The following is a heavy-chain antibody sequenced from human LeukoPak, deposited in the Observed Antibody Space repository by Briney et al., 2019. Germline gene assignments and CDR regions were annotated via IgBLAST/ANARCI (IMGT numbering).Heavy chain of an antibody. D-gene: IGHD2-8*01. CDR1: GGTFSSYT. V-gene: IGHV1-69*04. CDR2: IIPILGIA. Sequence: SVKVSCKASGGTFSSYTISWVRQAPGQGLEWMGRIIPILGIANYAQKFHGRVTITADKSTSTAYMELSSLRSEDTAVYYCARDNGYCTNGVCYTFPIWGQGTLVTVSS. CDR3: ARDNGYCTNGVCYTFPI. J-gene: IGHJ4*02.